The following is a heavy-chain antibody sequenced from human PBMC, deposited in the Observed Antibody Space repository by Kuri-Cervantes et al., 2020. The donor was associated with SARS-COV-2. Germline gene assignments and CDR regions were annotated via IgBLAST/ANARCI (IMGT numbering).Heavy chain of an antibody. Sequence: GESLMISCAASGFTFSSYGMHWVRQAPGKGLEWVGRIKSKTDGGTTDYAAPVKGRFTISRDDSKNTLYLQMNSLKTEDTAVYYCTTDPIVVVPAALRSWGQGTLVTVSS. D-gene: IGHD2-2*01. CDR1: GFTFSSYG. CDR2: IKSKTDGGTT. J-gene: IGHJ5*02. V-gene: IGHV3-15*01. CDR3: TTDPIVVVPAALRS.